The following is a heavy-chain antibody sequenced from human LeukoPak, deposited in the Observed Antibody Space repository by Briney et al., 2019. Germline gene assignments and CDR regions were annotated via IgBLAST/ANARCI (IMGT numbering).Heavy chain of an antibody. CDR1: GGPITIYS. CDR3: ARSNGFAALDS. D-gene: IGHD2-8*01. V-gene: IGHV4-4*07. J-gene: IGHJ5*01. Sequence: SETLSLTCTVSGGPITIYSWTWIRQPAGRGLEWIGRIYSSGSVNYNPSLKSRVTMSIDTSKNEFSLRMNSVTAADTAVYYCARSNGFAALDSWAHGIPVTVSS. CDR2: IYSSGSV.